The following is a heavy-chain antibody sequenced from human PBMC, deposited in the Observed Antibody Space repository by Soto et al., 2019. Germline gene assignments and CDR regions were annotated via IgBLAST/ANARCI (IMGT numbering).Heavy chain of an antibody. CDR2: ISGSGGNT. V-gene: IGHV3-23*01. J-gene: IGHJ4*02. D-gene: IGHD6-13*01. CDR1: GFTFSSSA. CDR3: AKSIGSSSWYGY. Sequence: GGSLRLSCAASGFTFSSSAMSWVRQAPGKGLEWVSAISGSGGNTYYADSVKGRFTISRDNSKNTLYLQMNSLRAEDTAVYYCAKSIGSSSWYGYWGQGTLVTVSS.